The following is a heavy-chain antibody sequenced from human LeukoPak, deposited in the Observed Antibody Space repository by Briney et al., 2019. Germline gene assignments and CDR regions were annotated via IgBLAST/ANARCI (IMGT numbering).Heavy chain of an antibody. Sequence: GGSLRLSCAASAFTFSSSWMTWVRRAPGKGLEWVANIKYDGSEKYYVDSVKGRFTISRDNAKNSLYLQMDSLRAEDTAVFYCVRGYSNWGQGTLVTVSS. D-gene: IGHD6-13*01. J-gene: IGHJ4*02. CDR3: VRGYSN. CDR2: IKYDGSEK. CDR1: AFTFSSSW. V-gene: IGHV3-7*01.